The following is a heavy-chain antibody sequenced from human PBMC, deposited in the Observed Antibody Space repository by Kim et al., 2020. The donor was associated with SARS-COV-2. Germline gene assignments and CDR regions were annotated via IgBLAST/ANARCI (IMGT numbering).Heavy chain of an antibody. V-gene: IGHV4-59*09. CDR3: ARGSRDTAIAY. J-gene: IGHJ4*02. Sequence: TNYNPYHKSRVTISVDTSKNQFSLKLSSVTAADTAVYYCARGSRDTAIAYWGQGTLVTVSS. D-gene: IGHD5-18*01. CDR2: T.